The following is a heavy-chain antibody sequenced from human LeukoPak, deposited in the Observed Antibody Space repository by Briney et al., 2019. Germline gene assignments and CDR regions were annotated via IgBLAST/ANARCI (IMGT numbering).Heavy chain of an antibody. D-gene: IGHD2/OR15-2a*01. V-gene: IGHV3-33*06. CDR2: IWYDGSNK. Sequence: GGSLRLSCAASGFTFSDYYMSWVRQAPGKGLEWVAVIWYDGSNKYYGDSVKGRFTISRDNSKNTLYLQMNSLRAEDTAVYYCAKDRLSPRGAFDYWGQGTLVTVSS. CDR3: AKDRLSPRGAFDY. CDR1: GFTFSDYY. J-gene: IGHJ4*02.